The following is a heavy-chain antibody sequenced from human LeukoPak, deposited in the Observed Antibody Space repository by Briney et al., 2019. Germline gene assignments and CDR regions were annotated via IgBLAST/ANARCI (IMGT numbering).Heavy chain of an antibody. CDR2: INWNGGST. CDR1: GFTFGSYD. D-gene: IGHD3-22*01. Sequence: PGGSLRLSCAASGFTFGSYDMSWVRQAPGKGLEWVSGINWNGGSTGYADSVKGRFTISRDNAKNSLYLQMNSLSAEDTASYYCARYDSSESICWYLDLWGRGTLVTVSS. J-gene: IGHJ2*01. CDR3: ARYDSSESICWYLDL. V-gene: IGHV3-20*04.